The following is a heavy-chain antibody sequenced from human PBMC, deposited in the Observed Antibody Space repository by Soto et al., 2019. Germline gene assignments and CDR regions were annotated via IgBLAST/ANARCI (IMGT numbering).Heavy chain of an antibody. J-gene: IGHJ4*02. CDR2: ISSSGDTG. D-gene: IGHD6-19*01. V-gene: IGHV3-48*04. Sequence: GGSLRVSCAASGFTFSSYSMNWVRQAPGKGLEWVSYISSSGDTGNYADSVKGRFTVSRDNAKNSLYLQINSLRAEDTAVYYCARDRGAVVGQYFDYWGQGTLVTVSS. CDR1: GFTFSSYS. CDR3: ARDRGAVVGQYFDY.